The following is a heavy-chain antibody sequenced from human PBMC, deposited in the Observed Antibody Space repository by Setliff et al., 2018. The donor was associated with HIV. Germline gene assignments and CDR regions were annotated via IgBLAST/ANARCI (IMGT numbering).Heavy chain of an antibody. CDR2: VGAVGAPT. D-gene: IGHD3-10*01. Sequence: ETLSLTCTVSGGSISSSSYYWGWIRQPPGKGLEWVSTVGAVGAPTHYAESVKGRFTISKDNSKNTLYLQMSSLRDEDTAVYYCAQAQTSVSGSYYQYLQHWGQGTLVTVSS. CDR1: GGSISSSSYY. CDR3: AQAQTSVSGSYYQYLQH. V-gene: IGHV3-23*01. J-gene: IGHJ1*01.